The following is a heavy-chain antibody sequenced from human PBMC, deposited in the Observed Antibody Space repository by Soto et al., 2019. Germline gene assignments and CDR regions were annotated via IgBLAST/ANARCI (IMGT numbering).Heavy chain of an antibody. D-gene: IGHD4-4*01. CDR2: IYYSGST. J-gene: IGHJ4*02. CDR1: VGSISSSSYH. Sequence: SETLSLTCTVSVGSISSSSYHWGWIRQPPGKGLEWVGSIYYSGSTFYNSSLKSRVTISVDTSKNQFSLKLSSVTAADTAVYYCAKHRYSNYPSFDYWGQGTLVTVSS. V-gene: IGHV4-39*01. CDR3: AKHRYSNYPSFDY.